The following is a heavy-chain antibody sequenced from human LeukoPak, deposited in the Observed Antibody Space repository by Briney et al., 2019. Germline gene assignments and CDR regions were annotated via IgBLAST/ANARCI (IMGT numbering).Heavy chain of an antibody. CDR3: ARDYDFWSGYYRTSDAFDI. D-gene: IGHD3-3*01. J-gene: IGHJ3*02. V-gene: IGHV1-18*01. CDR1: GYTFTSYG. Sequence: ASVTVSCKASGYTFTSYGISWVRQAPGQGLEWMGWISAYNGNTNYAQKLQGRVTMTTDTSTSTAYMELRSLRSDDTAVYYCARDYDFWSGYYRTSDAFDIWGQGTMVTVSS. CDR2: ISAYNGNT.